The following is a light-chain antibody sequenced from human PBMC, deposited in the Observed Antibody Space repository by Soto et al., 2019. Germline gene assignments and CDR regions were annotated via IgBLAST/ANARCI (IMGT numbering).Light chain of an antibody. CDR2: SDV. J-gene: IGLJ2*01. V-gene: IGLV1-44*01. CDR3: ATWDDTLNGRV. Sequence: QPVLTQPPSVSGTPGQRVTISCSGSSSNIGSNAVNWYQQIPGTAPKLLIYSDVQRPSGVPDRLSGSKSATSASLAISGLQSEDEAYYYCATWDDTLNGRVFGGGTKLTVL. CDR1: SSNIGSNA.